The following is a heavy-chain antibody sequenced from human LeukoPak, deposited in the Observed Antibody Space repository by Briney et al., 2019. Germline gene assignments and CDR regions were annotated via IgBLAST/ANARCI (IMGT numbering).Heavy chain of an antibody. CDR3: ARDGVRYFDWFQERGAFDI. Sequence: PGGSLRLSCAASGFTFSNHGMNWVRQAPGKGLEWVSGISPSGDITYYADSVKGRFTISRDNSKNTLYLQMGSLRAEDMAVYYCARDGVRYFDWFQERGAFDIWGQGTMVTVSS. CDR2: ISPSGDIT. J-gene: IGHJ3*02. D-gene: IGHD3-9*01. CDR1: GFTFSNHG. V-gene: IGHV3-23*01.